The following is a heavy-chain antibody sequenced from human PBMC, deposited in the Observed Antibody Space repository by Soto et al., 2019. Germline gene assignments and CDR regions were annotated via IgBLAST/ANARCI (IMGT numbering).Heavy chain of an antibody. Sequence: GGSLRLSCAASGFTFSSYGMHWVRQAPGNGLEWVAVISYDGSNKYYADSVKGRFTISRDNSKNTLYLQMNSLRAEDTAVYYCAREYEVFWSGYYGLKYFDYWGQGTLVTVSS. CDR1: GFTFSSYG. V-gene: IGHV3-30*03. CDR2: ISYDGSNK. D-gene: IGHD3-3*01. CDR3: AREYEVFWSGYYGLKYFDY. J-gene: IGHJ4*02.